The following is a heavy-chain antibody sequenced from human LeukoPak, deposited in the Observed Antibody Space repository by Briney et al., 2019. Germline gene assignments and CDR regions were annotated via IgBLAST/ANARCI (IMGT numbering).Heavy chain of an antibody. J-gene: IGHJ6*03. Sequence: SETLSLTCTVSGGSIISNYWSWIRQSAGTGLEWIWRICGSGITDYNPSLKSRVTMSLDKSRKQFSLRLTSVTAADTAVYYCARLKFYDSTGYYPGYYMDVWGKGTTVSVFS. V-gene: IGHV4-4*07. CDR3: ARLKFYDSTGYYPGYYMDV. CDR2: ICGSGIT. CDR1: GGSIISNY. D-gene: IGHD3-22*01.